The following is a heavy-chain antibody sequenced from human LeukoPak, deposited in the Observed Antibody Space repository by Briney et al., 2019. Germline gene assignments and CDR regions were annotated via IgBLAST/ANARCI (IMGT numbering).Heavy chain of an antibody. V-gene: IGHV3-23*01. Sequence: GGSLRLSCAASGLTFSSYAMSWVRRAPGKGLEWVSAISGSGGSTYYADSVKGRFNISRDNSKNTLYLQMNSLRGEDTAVYYCAKDAPTVLILFDYWGQGTLVTVSS. CDR2: ISGSGGST. J-gene: IGHJ4*02. CDR1: GLTFSSYA. D-gene: IGHD4-23*01. CDR3: AKDAPTVLILFDY.